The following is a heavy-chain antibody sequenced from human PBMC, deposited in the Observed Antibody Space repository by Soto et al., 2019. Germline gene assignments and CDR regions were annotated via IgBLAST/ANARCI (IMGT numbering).Heavy chain of an antibody. V-gene: IGHV3-30*03. CDR2: VSYDGTKK. J-gene: IGHJ5*01. D-gene: IGHD3-22*01. CDR3: ARWVGGSMSDNSGKYDS. CDR1: GFTFSRNG. Sequence: QVQLVESGGGVVQPGTSLRLTCAGYGFTFSRNGMHWVRQAPGKGLEWVALVSYDGTKKYYVDSVKGRFTISRDNSENTLYLQMNSLRAEDTAVYYCARWVGGSMSDNSGKYDSWGQGTLVTVSS.